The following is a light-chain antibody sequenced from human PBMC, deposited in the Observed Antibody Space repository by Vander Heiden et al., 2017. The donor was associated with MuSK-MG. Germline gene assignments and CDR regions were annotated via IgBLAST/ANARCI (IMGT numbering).Light chain of an antibody. CDR3: QSYDSSLYWV. V-gene: IGLV1-40*01. J-gene: IGLJ3*02. Sequence: QSVLTQPPSVSGAPGQRVTISCTGSSSNIGAHYDVHWYQQLPGTAPKLLFYGNSNRPSGVPDRFSGSKSGTSASLAITGLQAEDEADYYCQSYDSSLYWVFGGGTKLTVL. CDR1: SSNIGAHYD. CDR2: GNS.